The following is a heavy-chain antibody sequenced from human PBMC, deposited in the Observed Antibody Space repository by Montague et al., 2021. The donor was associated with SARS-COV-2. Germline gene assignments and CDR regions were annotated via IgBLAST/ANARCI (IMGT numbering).Heavy chain of an antibody. CDR3: ARDVRYYYDQ. V-gene: IGHV4-59*01. J-gene: IGHJ4*02. Sequence: SETLSLTCSVSGGSMSSYHWVWIRQPPGKGLQWFVYVSYRGSTNYNLSLKSRVTISLDTSKNRFSLRVTSVTAADTAVYYCARDVRYYYDQWGQGILVTVSS. CDR2: VSYRGST. D-gene: IGHD3-10*01. CDR1: GGSMSSYH.